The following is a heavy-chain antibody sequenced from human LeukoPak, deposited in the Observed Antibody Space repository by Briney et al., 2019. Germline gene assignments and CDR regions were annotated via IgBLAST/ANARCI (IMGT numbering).Heavy chain of an antibody. CDR1: GGTFSSYA. J-gene: IGHJ6*04. D-gene: IGHD6-19*01. CDR3: ARGRASSGWYGDGMDV. V-gene: IGHV1-69*06. CDR2: IIPIFGTA. Sequence: SVKVSCKASGGTFSSYAISWVRQAPGQGLEWMGGIIPIFGTANYAQKFQGRVTITADKSTSTAYMELSSLRSEDTAVYHCARGRASSGWYGDGMDVWGKGTTVTVSS.